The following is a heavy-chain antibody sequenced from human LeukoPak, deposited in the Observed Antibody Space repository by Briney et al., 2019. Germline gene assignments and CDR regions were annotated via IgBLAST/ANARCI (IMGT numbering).Heavy chain of an antibody. CDR2: IYYSGTT. V-gene: IGHV4-39*01. CDR1: GVSISSTTNY. J-gene: IGHJ4*02. D-gene: IGHD5-24*01. CDR3: ARHEEEDGYNAKTVDY. Sequence: PSEILSLTCTVSGVSISSTTNYWGWVRQPPGKGLEWIGAIYYSGTTSYNPSLRSRVTISVDTSRSQFSLKLTSVTAADTAVYYCARHEEEDGYNAKTVDYWGQGTLVTVSS.